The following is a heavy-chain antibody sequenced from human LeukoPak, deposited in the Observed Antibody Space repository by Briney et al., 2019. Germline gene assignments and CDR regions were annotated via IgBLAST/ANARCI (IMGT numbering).Heavy chain of an antibody. CDR3: ARGSGIAASTAGLTFDP. D-gene: IGHD6-13*01. V-gene: IGHV4-34*01. CDR1: GGSFSGYY. CDR2: INHSGST. Sequence: SETLSLTCAVYGGSFSGYYWSWIRQPPGKGLEWIGEINHSGSTNYNPSLKSRVTISVDKSKNQFSLKLSSVTAADTAVYYCARGSGIAASTAGLTFDPWGQGTLVTVSS. J-gene: IGHJ5*02.